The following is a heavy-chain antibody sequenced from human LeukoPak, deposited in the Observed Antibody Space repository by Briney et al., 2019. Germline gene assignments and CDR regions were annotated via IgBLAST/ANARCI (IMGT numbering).Heavy chain of an antibody. CDR2: INHSGSA. CDR1: GGSFSGYY. CDR3: ARAGSNGDVDY. J-gene: IGHJ4*02. D-gene: IGHD4-17*01. V-gene: IGHV4-34*01. Sequence: SETLSLSCAVYGGSFSGYYWSWIRQPPGKGLEWIGEINHSGSANYNPSLKSRVTISVDTSKNQFSLKLSSVTAADTAVYYRARAGSNGDVDYWGQGTLVTVSS.